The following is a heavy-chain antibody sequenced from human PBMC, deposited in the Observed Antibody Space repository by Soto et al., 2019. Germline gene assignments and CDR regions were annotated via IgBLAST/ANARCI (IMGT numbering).Heavy chain of an antibody. V-gene: IGHV3-23*01. CDR2: ISGSGGST. D-gene: IGHD3-16*01. Sequence: EVQLLESGGGLVQPGGSMRLSCSASGFTFSSYAMSWVRQAPGKGLEWVSAISGSGGSTYYADSVKGRFTISRDNSKNTLHLQMNSLRAEDTSVYYCAKDLMRAHPRLYFDYWGQGPLVTVSS. CDR1: GFTFSSYA. CDR3: AKDLMRAHPRLYFDY. J-gene: IGHJ4*02.